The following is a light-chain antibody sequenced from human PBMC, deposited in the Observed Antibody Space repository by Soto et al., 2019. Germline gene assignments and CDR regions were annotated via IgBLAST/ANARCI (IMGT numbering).Light chain of an antibody. V-gene: IGKV3-20*01. J-gene: IGKJ1*01. Sequence: EIVLTQSPGTLSLSPGERATLSCRADRSVSDTLLTWFQQKPGQAPRLLIFGTSNRAPGIPDRFSGSGSGTDFTLTISRLEPDDFALYYCQHYGDSSWTFGQGTKVEIK. CDR2: GTS. CDR3: QHYGDSSWT. CDR1: RSVSDTL.